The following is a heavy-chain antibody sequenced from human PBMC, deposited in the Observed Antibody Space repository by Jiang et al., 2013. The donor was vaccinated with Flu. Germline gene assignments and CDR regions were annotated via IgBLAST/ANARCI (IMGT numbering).Heavy chain of an antibody. CDR2: ISVYTGNT. J-gene: IGHJ4*02. Sequence: EVKKPGASVKVSCKASGYTFTSYGITWVRQAPGQGLEWMGWISVYTGNTYYAQNFQGRVTMTTDTPTSTAYMELRSLRSDDTAVYYCARRFDMNNGVEGDHWGQGTLVTVSS. CDR3: ARRFDMNNGVEGDH. D-gene: IGHD2-8*01. CDR1: GYTFTSYG. V-gene: IGHV1-18*01.